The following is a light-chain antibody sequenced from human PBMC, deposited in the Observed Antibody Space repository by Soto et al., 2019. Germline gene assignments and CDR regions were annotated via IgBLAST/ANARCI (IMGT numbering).Light chain of an antibody. V-gene: IGKV3-20*01. J-gene: IGKJ2*01. CDR2: GAS. CDR3: QQYCSSLYT. Sequence: EIVLTQSPGTLSLSPGERATLSCRASQSVSSSYLAWYQQKPGQAPRLLIYGASSRATGIPDRFSGSGSGTDFTLTISRLQPEDFAEYYCQQYCSSLYTFGQGTKLEIK. CDR1: QSVSSSY.